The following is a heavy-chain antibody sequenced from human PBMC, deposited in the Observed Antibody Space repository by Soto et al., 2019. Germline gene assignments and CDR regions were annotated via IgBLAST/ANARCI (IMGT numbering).Heavy chain of an antibody. Sequence: PGGSLRLSCAASGFTFSSYSMSWVRQAPGKGLEWVSGFRTGGDDGTTYYADSVKGRFTISRDNSKNTLFLQMNSLRAEDTAIYYCAKKVNSGPGSQYFHYCGQGTLVTVSS. CDR1: GFTFSSYS. V-gene: IGHV3-23*01. D-gene: IGHD3-10*01. J-gene: IGHJ4*02. CDR3: AKKVNSGPGSQYFHY. CDR2: FRTGGDDGTT.